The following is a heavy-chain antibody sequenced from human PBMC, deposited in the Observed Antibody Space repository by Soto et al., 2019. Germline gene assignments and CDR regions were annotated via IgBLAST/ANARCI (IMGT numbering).Heavy chain of an antibody. J-gene: IGHJ6*02. D-gene: IGHD5-12*01. Sequence: ASETLSLTCTVSGGSISSGDYYWSWIRQPPWKGLEWIGYIYYSGSTYYNPSLKSRVTISVDTSKNQFSLKLSSVTAADTAVYYCARDSRGGYDFYYYYGMDVWGQGXTVTVYS. CDR3: ARDSRGGYDFYYYYGMDV. CDR2: IYYSGST. V-gene: IGHV4-30-4*01. CDR1: GGSISSGDYY.